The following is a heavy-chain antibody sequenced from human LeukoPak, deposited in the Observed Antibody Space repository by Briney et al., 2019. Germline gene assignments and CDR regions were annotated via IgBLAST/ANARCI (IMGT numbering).Heavy chain of an antibody. CDR2: INHSGST. V-gene: IGHV4-34*01. CDR1: GGSFSGYY. CDR3: ATTWYYDSRGYLFDD. D-gene: IGHD3-22*01. Sequence: SETLSLTCAVYGGSFSGYYWSWIRQPPGKGLEWIGEINHSGSTNYNPSLKSRVTISLDTSKNQFSLSMTSVTAADTAVYFCATTWYYDSRGYLFDDWGHGTLVTVSS. J-gene: IGHJ4*01.